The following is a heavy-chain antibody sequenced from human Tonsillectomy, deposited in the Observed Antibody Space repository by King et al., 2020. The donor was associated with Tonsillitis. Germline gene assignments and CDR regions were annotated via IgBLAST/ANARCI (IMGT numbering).Heavy chain of an antibody. Sequence: QVQLVESGSEVKKPGSSVKVACNASGGNFSSYAISLLRQAPGHVLECMGGRIPIFCTANYAQKFQGRVTITADESTSTAYMELSSLRSEDTAVYYCARDRVVRGVIITAFDIWGQGTMVTVSS. CDR2: RIPIFCTA. J-gene: IGHJ3*02. D-gene: IGHD3-10*01. V-gene: IGHV1-69*01. CDR1: GGNFSSYA. CDR3: ARDRVVRGVIITAFDI.